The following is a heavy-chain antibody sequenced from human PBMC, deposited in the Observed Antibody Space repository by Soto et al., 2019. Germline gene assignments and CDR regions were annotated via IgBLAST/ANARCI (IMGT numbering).Heavy chain of an antibody. V-gene: IGHV4-59*02. D-gene: IGHD3-22*01. CDR2: MYFGGSF. CDR1: GASVSHGY. CDR3: ARSYYDSTGFAVDP. J-gene: IGHJ5*02. Sequence: QMQLQASGPGLVKPSETLSLTCNVSGASVSHGYWSWIRQPPGKALEWIGFMYFGGSFNYNPSLTSRATISVETSKSQFSMKLTSVTASDTAVYDCARSYYDSTGFAVDPWGQGTLVTVSS.